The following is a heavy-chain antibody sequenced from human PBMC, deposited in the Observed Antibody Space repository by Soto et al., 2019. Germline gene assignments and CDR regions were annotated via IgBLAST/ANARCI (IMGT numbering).Heavy chain of an antibody. CDR2: ISSNGGST. CDR3: ARDARVGATDY. CDR1: GFTFSSYA. D-gene: IGHD1-26*01. V-gene: IGHV3-64*01. Sequence: EVQLVESGGGLVQPGGSLRLSCAASGFTFSSYAMHWGRQAPGKGLEYVSAISSNGGSTYYANCVKGRFIISRDNSKNTLYLQMGSLRAEDMAVYYCARDARVGATDYWGQGTLVTVSS. J-gene: IGHJ4*02.